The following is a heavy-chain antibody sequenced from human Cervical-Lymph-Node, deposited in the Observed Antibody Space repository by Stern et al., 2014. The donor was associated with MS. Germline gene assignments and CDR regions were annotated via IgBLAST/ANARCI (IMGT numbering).Heavy chain of an antibody. CDR3: ARDPRIAVAGTGGGFDP. J-gene: IGHJ5*02. V-gene: IGHV1-18*01. D-gene: IGHD6-19*01. CDR2: ISGYNDNT. CDR1: GYTFSTYG. Sequence: QLVQSGAEVKKPGASVKVSCKSSGYTFSTYGISWVRQAPGQGLEWMGWISGYNDNTNYVEKFQGRVTMTTDTSTSTAYMELRSLRSDDTAVYYCARDPRIAVAGTGGGFDPWGQGTLVTVSS.